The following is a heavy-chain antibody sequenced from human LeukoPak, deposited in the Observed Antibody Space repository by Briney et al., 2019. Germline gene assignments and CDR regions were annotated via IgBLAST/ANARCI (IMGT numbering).Heavy chain of an antibody. CDR1: GFTFSNYE. CDR2: ISGNGNTI. CDR3: AGQSRLGYCSGGSCYSQPFDP. D-gene: IGHD2-15*01. V-gene: IGHV3-48*03. Sequence: GGSLRLSCAASGFTFSNYEMNWVRQAPGKGLEWVSYISGNGNTIYYADSVKGRFTISRDNAKNSLYLQMNSLRAEDTAVYYCAGQSRLGYCSGGSCYSQPFDPWGQGTLVTVSS. J-gene: IGHJ5*02.